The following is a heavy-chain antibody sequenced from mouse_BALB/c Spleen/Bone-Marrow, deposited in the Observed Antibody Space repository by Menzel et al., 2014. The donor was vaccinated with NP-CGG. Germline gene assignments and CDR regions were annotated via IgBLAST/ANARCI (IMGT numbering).Heavy chain of an antibody. CDR2: INPSNGGT. CDR3: TRSYYAKEGAWFAY. V-gene: IGHV1S81*02. D-gene: IGHD1-1*01. CDR1: GYTFTSYY. Sequence: VQLQQSGAELVKPGASVKLSCKASGYTFTSYYMYWVKQRPGQGLEWIGGINPSNGGTNFNEKFKSKATLTVDKSSSTAYMQLSSLTSEDSAVNYCTRSYYAKEGAWFAYWGQGTLVTVSA. J-gene: IGHJ3*01.